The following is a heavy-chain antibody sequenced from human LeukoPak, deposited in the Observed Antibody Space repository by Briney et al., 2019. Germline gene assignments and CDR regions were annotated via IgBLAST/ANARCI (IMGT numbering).Heavy chain of an antibody. Sequence: GGSLRLSCASSGFTFSSYSMNWVRQAPGKGLEWVSYISSSSSTMYYADSVKGRFTISRDNAKNSLYLQMNSLRDEDTAVYYCARAILPDGSGSCYFDYWGQGTLVTVSS. V-gene: IGHV3-48*02. D-gene: IGHD3-10*01. J-gene: IGHJ4*02. CDR2: ISSSSSTM. CDR1: GFTFSSYS. CDR3: ARAILPDGSGSCYFDY.